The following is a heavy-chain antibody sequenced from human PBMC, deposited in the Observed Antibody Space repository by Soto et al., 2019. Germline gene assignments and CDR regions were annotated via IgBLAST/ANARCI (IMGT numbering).Heavy chain of an antibody. D-gene: IGHD1-26*01. J-gene: IGHJ4*02. V-gene: IGHV1-69*04. CDR3: TKDAGAGFKS. Sequence: QVYLVQSGAEMKKPGSSVKVSCKVSGGDLRNSGISWVRQTTGQGLEWMGGIFPLLAMVDYSQKFQGRVNITADESTNTAYMDLGSLMSDVTAVYYCTKDAGAGFKSRGQGTRVIVSS. CDR1: GGDLRNSG. CDR2: IFPLLAMV.